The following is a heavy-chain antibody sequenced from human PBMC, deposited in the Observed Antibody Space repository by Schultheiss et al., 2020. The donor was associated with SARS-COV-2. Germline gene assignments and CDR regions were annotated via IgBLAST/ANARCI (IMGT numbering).Heavy chain of an antibody. Sequence: SETLSLTCTVSGGSISTYYWRWIRQPPGKGLEWIGYIYYSGSTYYNPSLKSRVTISVDTSKNQFSLKLSSVTAADTAVYYCARLRFLGGHTYAKTLQSYYYYMDVWGKGTTVTVSS. CDR3: ARLRFLGGHTYAKTLQSYYYYMDV. J-gene: IGHJ6*03. CDR2: IYYSGST. V-gene: IGHV4-59*12. CDR1: GGSISTYY. D-gene: IGHD3-3*01.